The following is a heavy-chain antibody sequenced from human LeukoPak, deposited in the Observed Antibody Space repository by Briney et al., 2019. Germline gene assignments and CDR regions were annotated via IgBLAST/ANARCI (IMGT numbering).Heavy chain of an antibody. V-gene: IGHV3-23*01. J-gene: IGHJ4*02. D-gene: IGHD3-9*01. CDR3: ARSPGDILTGYYLIFDY. Sequence: GGSLRLSCAASGFTFSSYAMSWVRQAPGKGLEWVSAISGSGGSTYYADSVKGRFTISRDNSKNTLYLQMNSLRAEDTAVYYCARSPGDILTGYYLIFDYWGQGTLVTVSS. CDR1: GFTFSSYA. CDR2: ISGSGGST.